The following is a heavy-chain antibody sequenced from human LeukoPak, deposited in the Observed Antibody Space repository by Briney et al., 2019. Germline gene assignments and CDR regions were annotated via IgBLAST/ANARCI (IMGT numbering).Heavy chain of an antibody. CDR2: ISYDGSNK. CDR1: GFTFSSYG. J-gene: IGHJ4*02. D-gene: IGHD3-22*01. CDR3: AKQSGYYYDSSLFDY. V-gene: IGHV3-30*18. Sequence: PGGSLRLSCAASGFTFSSYGMHWVRQAPGKGLEWVAVISYDGSNKYYADSVKGRFTISRDNSKNTLYLQMNSLRAEDTAVYYCAKQSGYYYDSSLFDYWGQGTLVTVSS.